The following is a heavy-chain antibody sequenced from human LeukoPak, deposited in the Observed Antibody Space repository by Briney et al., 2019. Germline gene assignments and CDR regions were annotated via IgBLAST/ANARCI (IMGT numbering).Heavy chain of an antibody. J-gene: IGHJ5*02. CDR3: ARGGGRNSWWVRYNWFDP. CDR1: GGSTSSYY. Sequence: SETLSLICTVSGGSTSSYYWSWIRQPAGKGREWIGRIYTSGSTNYTPSLKSRVTMSVDTSKNQFSLKLSSVTAADTAVYYCARGGGRNSWWVRYNWFDPWGQGTLVTVSS. V-gene: IGHV4-4*07. D-gene: IGHD2-15*01. CDR2: IYTSGST.